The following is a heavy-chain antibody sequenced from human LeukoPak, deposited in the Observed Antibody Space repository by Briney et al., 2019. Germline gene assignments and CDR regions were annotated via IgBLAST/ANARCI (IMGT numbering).Heavy chain of an antibody. CDR3: ARHVFSSGYYSGGWDVVNDAFDI. D-gene: IGHD3-22*01. V-gene: IGHV4-39*01. CDR2: IYYSGST. J-gene: IGHJ3*02. Sequence: SETLSLTCTVSGGSISSSSYYWGWIRQPPGKGLEWIGSIYYSGSTYYNPSLKSRVTISVDTSKNQFSLKLSSVTAADTAVYYCARHVFSSGYYSGGWDVVNDAFDIWGQGTMVTVSS. CDR1: GGSISSSSYY.